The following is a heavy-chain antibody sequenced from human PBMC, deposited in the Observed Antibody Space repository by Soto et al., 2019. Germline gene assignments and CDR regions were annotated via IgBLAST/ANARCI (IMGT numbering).Heavy chain of an antibody. J-gene: IGHJ5*02. CDR3: ARSNSGYYKWFDP. Sequence: PETLSLTCTVSGGSISSSTYYWGWIRQPPGKGLEWIANIYYSGSTYYNPSLKSRVTISVDTSKNQFSLKLNSVTAADTAVYYCARSNSGYYKWFDPWGQGTLVTVS. V-gene: IGHV4-39*01. D-gene: IGHD3-22*01. CDR1: GGSISSSTYY. CDR2: IYYSGST.